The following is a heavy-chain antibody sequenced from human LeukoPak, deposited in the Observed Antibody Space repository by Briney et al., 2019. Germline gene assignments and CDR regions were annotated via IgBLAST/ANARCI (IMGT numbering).Heavy chain of an antibody. D-gene: IGHD5-18*01. V-gene: IGHV4-39*07. J-gene: IGHJ4*02. CDR3: ARVGRGYSYGPFDS. CDR2: IYYSGST. Sequence: PSETLSLTCTVSGGSISSSSYYWGWIRQPPGKGLEWIGSIYYSGSTNYNPSLKSRVTISVDTSKNQFSLKLNSVTAADTAVYYCARVGRGYSYGPFDSWGQGTLVTVSS. CDR1: GGSISSSSYY.